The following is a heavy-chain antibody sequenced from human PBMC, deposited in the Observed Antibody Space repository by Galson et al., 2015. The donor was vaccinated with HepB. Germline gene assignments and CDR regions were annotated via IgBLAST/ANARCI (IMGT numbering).Heavy chain of an antibody. CDR3: ARDRGVEDIVVVTAIDY. CDR1: GFTFSSYW. J-gene: IGHJ4*02. CDR2: IKQDGSEK. D-gene: IGHD2-21*02. Sequence: SLRLSCAASGFTFSSYWMSWVRQAPGKGLEWVANIKQDGSEKYYVDSVKGRFTISRDNAKNSLYLQMNSLRAEDTAVYYCARDRGVEDIVVVTAIDYWGQGTLVTVSS. V-gene: IGHV3-7*03.